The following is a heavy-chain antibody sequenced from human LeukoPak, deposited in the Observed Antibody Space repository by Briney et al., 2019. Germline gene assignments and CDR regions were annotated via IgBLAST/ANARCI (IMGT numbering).Heavy chain of an antibody. CDR2: IYYSGST. CDR3: ARGSPYYYGSGSYGDY. J-gene: IGHJ4*02. V-gene: IGHV4-31*03. CDR1: GGSISSGGYY. Sequence: SQTLSLTCTVSGGSISSGGYYWSWIRQHPGKGLEWIGYIYYSGSTYYNPSLKSRVTISVDTSKNQFSLKLSSVTAADTAVYYCARGSPYYYGSGSYGDYWGQGTLVTVSS. D-gene: IGHD3-10*01.